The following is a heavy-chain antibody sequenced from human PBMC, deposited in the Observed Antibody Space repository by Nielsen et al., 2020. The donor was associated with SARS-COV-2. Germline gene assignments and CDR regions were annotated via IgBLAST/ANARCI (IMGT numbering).Heavy chain of an antibody. CDR1: GGSISSSSYY. Sequence: SETLSLTCTVSGGSISSSSYYWGWIRQHPGKGLEWIGYIYYSGSTYYNPSLKSRVTISVDTSKNQFSLKLSSVTAADTAVYYCARSTDGWFDPWGQGTLVTVSS. J-gene: IGHJ5*02. D-gene: IGHD4-11*01. V-gene: IGHV4-31*03. CDR2: IYYSGST. CDR3: ARSTDGWFDP.